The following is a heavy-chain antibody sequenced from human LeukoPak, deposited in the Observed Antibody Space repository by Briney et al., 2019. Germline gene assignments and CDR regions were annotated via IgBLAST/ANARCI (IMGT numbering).Heavy chain of an antibody. D-gene: IGHD3-10*01. Sequence: GGSLRLSCAASGFTVSSNYMSWVRQAPGKGLEWVSIIYSGGSTYYADSVKGRFTISRDNSKNTLYLQMNSLRAEDTAVYYCARDRNYYGSGRYYYYGMDVWGQGTTVTVSS. CDR3: ARDRNYYGSGRYYYYGMDV. CDR2: IYSGGST. J-gene: IGHJ6*02. V-gene: IGHV3-53*01. CDR1: GFTVSSNY.